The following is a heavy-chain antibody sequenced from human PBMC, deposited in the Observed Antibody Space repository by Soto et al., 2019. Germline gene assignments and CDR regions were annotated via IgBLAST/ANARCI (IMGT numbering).Heavy chain of an antibody. V-gene: IGHV3-33*01. CDR1: GFTFSSYG. Sequence: GGSLRLSCAASGFTFSSYGMHWVRQAPGKGLDWVAVIWYDGSNKYYADSVKGRFTISRDNADNSLYLHMDSLRVEDTAVYYCARLVLHDYDNSGFWIYWGQGAPVTVSS. CDR3: ARLVLHDYDNSGFWIY. D-gene: IGHD3-22*01. CDR2: IWYDGSNK. J-gene: IGHJ4*02.